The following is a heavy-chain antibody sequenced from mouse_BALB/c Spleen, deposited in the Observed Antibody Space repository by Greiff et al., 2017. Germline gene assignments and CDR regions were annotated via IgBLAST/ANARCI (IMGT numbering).Heavy chain of an antibody. CDR2: INPYNGDT. V-gene: IGHV1-20*02. J-gene: IGHJ3*01. CDR3: ARRWFAY. Sequence: EVKLQESGPELVKPGASVKISCKASGYSFTGYFMNWVMQSHGKSLEWIGRINPYNGDTFYNQKFKGKATLTVDKSSSTAHMELRSLASEDSAVYYCARRWFAYWGQGTLVTVSA. CDR1: GYSFTGYF.